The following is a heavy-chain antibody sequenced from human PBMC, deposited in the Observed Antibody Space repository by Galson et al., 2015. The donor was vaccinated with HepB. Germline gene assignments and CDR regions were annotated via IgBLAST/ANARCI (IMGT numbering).Heavy chain of an antibody. Sequence: SVKVSCKASGGTFSSYAISWVRQAPGQGLEWMGGIIPIFGTANYAQKFQGRVTITADESTSTAYMELSSLRSEDTAVYYCARVQSGYGSGSYYKGWFDPWGQGTLVTVSS. CDR3: ARVQSGYGSGSYYKGWFDP. V-gene: IGHV1-69*13. CDR2: IIPIFGTA. J-gene: IGHJ5*02. CDR1: GGTFSSYA. D-gene: IGHD3-10*01.